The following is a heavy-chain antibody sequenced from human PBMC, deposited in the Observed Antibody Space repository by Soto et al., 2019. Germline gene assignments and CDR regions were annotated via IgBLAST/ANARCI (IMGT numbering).Heavy chain of an antibody. CDR3: ARDGVGGTPFWGYLDY. V-gene: IGHV3-33*01. J-gene: IGHJ4*02. CDR1: GSIFRGYG. Sequence: QVQLVESGGGVVQPGGSLRLSCAASGSIFRGYGMHWVRQAPGKGLEWVAVIRFDGSNINYADSVMGRFTISRDNSKNTLYLGMNSLRVEDTAVYYCARDGVGGTPFWGYLDYWGQGTLVTVSS. D-gene: IGHD2-15*01. CDR2: IRFDGSNI.